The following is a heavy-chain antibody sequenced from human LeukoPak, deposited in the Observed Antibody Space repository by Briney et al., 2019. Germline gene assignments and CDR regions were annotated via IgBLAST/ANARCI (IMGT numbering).Heavy chain of an antibody. V-gene: IGHV3-11*04. CDR3: ARADSSGCLDY. CDR2: ISSSGSTI. J-gene: IGHJ4*02. Sequence: GGSLRLSCAASGFTSSDYYMSWIRQAPGKGLEWVSYISSSGSTIYYADSVKGRFTISRDNAKNSLYLQMNSLRAEDTAVYYCARADSSGCLDYWGQGTLVTVSS. CDR1: GFTSSDYY. D-gene: IGHD6-19*01.